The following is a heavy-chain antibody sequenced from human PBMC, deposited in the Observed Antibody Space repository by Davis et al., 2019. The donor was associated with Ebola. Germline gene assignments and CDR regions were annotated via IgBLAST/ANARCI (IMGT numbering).Heavy chain of an antibody. J-gene: IGHJ6*02. CDR3: ARGDKYYYYYYGMDV. V-gene: IGHV3-30*04. CDR1: GFTFSSYA. Sequence: PGGSLRLSCAASGFTFSSYAMHWVRQAPGKGLEWVAVISYDGSNKYYADSVKGRFTISRDNSKNTLYLQMNSLRAGDTAVYYCARGDKYYYYYYGMDVWGQGTTVTVSS. CDR2: ISYDGSNK.